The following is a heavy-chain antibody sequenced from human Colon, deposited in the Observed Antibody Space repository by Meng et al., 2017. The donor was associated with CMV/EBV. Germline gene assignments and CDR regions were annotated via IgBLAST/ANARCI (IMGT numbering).Heavy chain of an antibody. Sequence: GPGLVKPWDTLSLTWHVLGGSIGSYYWNWMRQPDGKGLEWIGRIHTTDSTNYNPSLKSRVTISVDTSKNQFSLKLTSVTAADTAVYYCARDTGTTGTGSLFDYWGQGILVTVSS. D-gene: IGHD1-1*01. CDR3: ARDTGTTGTGSLFDY. J-gene: IGHJ4*02. V-gene: IGHV4-4*07. CDR1: GGSIGSYY. CDR2: IHTTDST.